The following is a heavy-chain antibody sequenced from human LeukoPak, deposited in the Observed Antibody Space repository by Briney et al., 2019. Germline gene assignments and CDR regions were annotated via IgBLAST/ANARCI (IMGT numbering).Heavy chain of an antibody. J-gene: IGHJ4*02. Sequence: ASVKVSCKASGYTFTNFYMHWVRQAPGQGLEWMGIINPSGGSTSYAQKFQGRVTVTRDTSTSTVYMELSSLRSEDTAVYYCARGGIVGAAPGYFDYWGQGTLVTVSS. CDR2: INPSGGST. CDR1: GYTFTNFY. CDR3: ARGGIVGAAPGYFDY. D-gene: IGHD1-26*01. V-gene: IGHV1-46*01.